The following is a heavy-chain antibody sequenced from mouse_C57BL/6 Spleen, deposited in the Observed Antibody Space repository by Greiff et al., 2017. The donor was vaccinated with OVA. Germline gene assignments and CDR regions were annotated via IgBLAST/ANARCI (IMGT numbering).Heavy chain of an antibody. V-gene: IGHV1-26*01. CDR2: INPNNGGT. J-gene: IGHJ4*01. CDR3: ARPSITTVVDYYAMDY. CDR1: GYTFTDYY. Sequence: EVQLQQSGPELVKPGASVKISCKASGYTFTDYYMNWVKQSHGKSLEWIGDINPNNGGTSYNQKFKGKATLTVDKSTSPAYMELRSLTSEDSAVYYCARPSITTVVDYYAMDYWGQGTSVTVSS. D-gene: IGHD1-1*01.